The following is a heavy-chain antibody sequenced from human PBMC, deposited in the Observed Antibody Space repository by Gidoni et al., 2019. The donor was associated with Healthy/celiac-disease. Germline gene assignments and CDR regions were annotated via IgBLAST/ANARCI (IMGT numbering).Heavy chain of an antibody. V-gene: IGHV4-39*01. D-gene: IGHD2-2*02. CDR1: GGSISRSSYY. Sequence: QLQLQESGPGLVKPSETLSLTCTVSGGSISRSSYYWGWIRQPPGKGLEWIGSIYYSGSTYYNPSLKSRVTISVDTSKNQFSLKLSSVTAADTAVYYCARQWDCSSTSCYTGAFDIWGQGTMVTVSS. J-gene: IGHJ3*02. CDR2: IYYSGST. CDR3: ARQWDCSSTSCYTGAFDI.